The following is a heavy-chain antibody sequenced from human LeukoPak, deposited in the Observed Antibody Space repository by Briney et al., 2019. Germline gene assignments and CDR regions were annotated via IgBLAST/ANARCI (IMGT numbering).Heavy chain of an antibody. J-gene: IGHJ2*01. CDR2: IIPIFGTT. D-gene: IGHD6-19*01. V-gene: IGHV1-69*05. Sequence: SVKVSCKASGGTFSSYAISWVRQAPGQGLEWMGGIIPIFGTTNYAQKFQGRVTITTDESTSIAYMELSSLRSEDTAVYYCARPNEQWLGLGHWYFDLWGRGTLVTVSS. CDR1: GGTFSSYA. CDR3: ARPNEQWLGLGHWYFDL.